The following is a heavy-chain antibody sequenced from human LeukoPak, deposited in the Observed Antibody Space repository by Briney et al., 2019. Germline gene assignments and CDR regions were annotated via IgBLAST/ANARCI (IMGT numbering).Heavy chain of an antibody. J-gene: IGHJ6*02. CDR2: VYYTGST. V-gene: IGHV4-59*08. Sequence: SETLSLTCTVSGGSISSYYWSWIRQPPGKGLEWIGSVYYTGSTNYNPSLESRLTILVDTSKNQFSLKLRSVTAADTAVYYCARRIPAYYGMGVWGQGTTVTVSS. CDR1: GGSISSYY. CDR3: ARRIPAYYGMGV.